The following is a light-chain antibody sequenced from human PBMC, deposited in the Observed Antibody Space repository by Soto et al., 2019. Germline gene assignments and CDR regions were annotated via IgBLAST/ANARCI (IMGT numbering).Light chain of an antibody. CDR3: QYYDTSPIT. CDR1: QSGTN. J-gene: IGKJ5*01. Sequence: EIVLTQSPGTLSLSPGERATLSCRASQSGTNLAWYQQKPGQAPRLLIYAASSRATGIPDRFSGSGSGTDFTLTISRLEPEDFAVYYCQYYDTSPITFGQGTRLEIK. V-gene: IGKV3-20*01. CDR2: AAS.